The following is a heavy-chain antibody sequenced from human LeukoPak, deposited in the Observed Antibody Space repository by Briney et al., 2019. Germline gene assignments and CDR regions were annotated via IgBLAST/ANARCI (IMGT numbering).Heavy chain of an antibody. CDR3: ARKSYYYYYMDV. J-gene: IGHJ6*03. Sequence: ASVKVSCKASGYTFTGYYMHRVRQAPGQGLEWMGWINPNSGGTNYAQKFQGRVTMTRDTSISTAYMELSSLRSDDTAVYYCARKSYYYYYMDVWGKGTTVTISS. CDR1: GYTFTGYY. CDR2: INPNSGGT. V-gene: IGHV1-2*02.